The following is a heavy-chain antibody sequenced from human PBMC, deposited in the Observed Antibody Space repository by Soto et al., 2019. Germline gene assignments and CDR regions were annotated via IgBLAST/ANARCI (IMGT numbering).Heavy chain of an antibody. Sequence: SETLSLTCTVSGGSISSSSYYWGWIRQPPGKGLEWIGSIYYSGSTYYNPSLKSRVTISVDTSKNQFSLKLSSLKASDTAMYYCARLGYCSGGSCYSPNPHEFPADPWGQGTLVTVSS. D-gene: IGHD2-15*01. V-gene: IGHV4-39*07. J-gene: IGHJ5*02. CDR2: IYYSGST. CDR3: ARLGYCSGGSCYSPNPHEFPADP. CDR1: GGSISSSSYY.